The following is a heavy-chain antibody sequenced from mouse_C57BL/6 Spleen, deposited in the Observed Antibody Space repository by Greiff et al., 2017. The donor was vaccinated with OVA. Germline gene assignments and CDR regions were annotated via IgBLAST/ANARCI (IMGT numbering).Heavy chain of an antibody. Sequence: ESGPGLVKPSQSLSLTCSVTGYSITSGYYWNWIRQFPGNKLEWMGYISYDGSNNYNPSLKNRISITRDTSKNQFFLKLNSVTTEDTATYYCAREGDYYYGSSPDYWGQGTTLTVSS. V-gene: IGHV3-6*01. D-gene: IGHD1-1*01. CDR1: GYSITSGYY. CDR2: ISYDGSN. CDR3: AREGDYYYGSSPDY. J-gene: IGHJ2*01.